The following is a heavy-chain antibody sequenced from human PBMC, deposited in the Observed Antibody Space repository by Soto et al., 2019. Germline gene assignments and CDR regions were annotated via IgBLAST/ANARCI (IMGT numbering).Heavy chain of an antibody. CDR1: GFTFSSYG. D-gene: IGHD1-7*01. CDR2: IWYDGSNK. CDR3: ARDSFGITGTTTASYYYGMDV. V-gene: IGHV3-33*01. Sequence: QVQLVESGGGVVQPGRSLRLSCAASGFTFSSYGMHWVRQAPGKGLEWVAVIWYDGSNKYYADSVKGRFTISRDNSKNKLYLQMNSLRAEDTAVYYCARDSFGITGTTTASYYYGMDVWGQGTTVTVAS. J-gene: IGHJ6*02.